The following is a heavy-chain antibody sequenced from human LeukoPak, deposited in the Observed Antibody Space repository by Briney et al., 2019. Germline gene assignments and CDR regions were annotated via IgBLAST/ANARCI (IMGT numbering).Heavy chain of an antibody. V-gene: IGHV1-46*01. Sequence: ASVKVSCKASGYTFTSYYMHWVRQAPGQGLEWMGIINPSGGSTSYAQKFQGRVTMTRDTSTSTVYMELSSLRSEDTAVYYCATRYCSSTSCYFSFDYWGRGTLVTVSS. CDR1: GYTFTSYY. D-gene: IGHD2-2*01. CDR3: ATRYCSSTSCYFSFDY. J-gene: IGHJ4*02. CDR2: INPSGGST.